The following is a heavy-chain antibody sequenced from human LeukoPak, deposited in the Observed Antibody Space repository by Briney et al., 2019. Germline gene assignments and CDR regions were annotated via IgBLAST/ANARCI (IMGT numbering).Heavy chain of an antibody. D-gene: IGHD3-22*01. CDR3: AKRRNSYDSGGSTDH. Sequence: GGSLRLSCAASGFTFSSYAMSWVRQAPGKGLEWVSAISGSGGSTYYADSVKGRFTISRDNSKNTLYLQMNSLRAEDTAVYYCAKRRNSYDSGGSTDHWGQGTLVIVSS. CDR2: ISGSGGST. CDR1: GFTFSSYA. V-gene: IGHV3-23*01. J-gene: IGHJ4*02.